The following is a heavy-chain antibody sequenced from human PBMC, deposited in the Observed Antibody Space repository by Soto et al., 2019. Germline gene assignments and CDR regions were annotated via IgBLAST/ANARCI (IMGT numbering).Heavy chain of an antibody. CDR1: GFTFSSYA. V-gene: IGHV3-23*01. CDR2: ISGSGSNP. Sequence: EVQVLESGGGLVQPGGSLRLSCAASGFTFSSYAMSWFRQAPGQGLEWVSAISGSGSNPYYADSVKGRFTISRDNSKNTLYLQMNSLIAEDTALYYCANTASMTIRDVFEHWCQGTLVTVSS. J-gene: IGHJ4*02. CDR3: ANTASMTIRDVFEH. D-gene: IGHD4-17*01.